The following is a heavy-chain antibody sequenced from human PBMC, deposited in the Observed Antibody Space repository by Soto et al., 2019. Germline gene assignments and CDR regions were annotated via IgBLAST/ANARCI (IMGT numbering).Heavy chain of an antibody. J-gene: IGHJ6*02. Sequence: GSLRLSCAASGFTFSSHWMHWVRQAPGKGPVWVSRIKSDGSSTKYADSVKGLFTISRDNANNTLYLQVNSLRAEDTAVYFCARGATPVDPIYGLDVWGQGTTVTVSS. D-gene: IGHD4-17*01. CDR3: ARGATPVDPIYGLDV. CDR2: IKSDGSST. CDR1: GFTFSSHW. V-gene: IGHV3-74*03.